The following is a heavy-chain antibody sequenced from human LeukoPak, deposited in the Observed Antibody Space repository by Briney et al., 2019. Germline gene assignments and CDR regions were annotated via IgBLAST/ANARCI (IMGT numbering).Heavy chain of an antibody. D-gene: IGHD6-19*01. CDR3: AKPISGGLAVTADWFHP. V-gene: IGHV3-23*01. J-gene: IGHJ5*01. Sequence: QSGGSLRLSCAASGFAFSVYATSWLRQPPGKGLEWVSTINANSGTTPYAASVRGRFTISRDNSKNTLYLQLNTLRADDTATCYCAKPISGGLAVTADWFHPWGQGTLVVVSS. CDR1: GFAFSVYA. CDR2: INANSGTT.